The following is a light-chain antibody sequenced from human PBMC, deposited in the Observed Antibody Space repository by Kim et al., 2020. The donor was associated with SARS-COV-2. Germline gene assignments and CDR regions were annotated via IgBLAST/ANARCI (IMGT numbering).Light chain of an antibody. CDR1: QDISNY. V-gene: IGKV1-16*02. CDR3: QQYHSYPIT. Sequence: ASVGSRVTITCRASQDISNYLAWFQQKPDKAPKSLIYGASSLHTGVPSKFSGSGSGTDFTLTISSLQPEDFATYYCQQYHSYPITFGQGTRLEIK. CDR2: GAS. J-gene: IGKJ5*01.